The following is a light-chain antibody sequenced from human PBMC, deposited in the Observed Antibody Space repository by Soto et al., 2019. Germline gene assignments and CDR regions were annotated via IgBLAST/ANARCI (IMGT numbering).Light chain of an antibody. Sequence: DIQMTQSPSSLSASVGDKLTITCRANQSITNFLNWYQKKPGEVPKLLIYAASILESGVPSRFSGSGSGTDFALTINTLQPEDFATYYCQQSYTTPRLSFGGGTRVEFK. CDR2: AAS. CDR1: QSITNF. CDR3: QQSYTTPRLS. J-gene: IGKJ4*01. V-gene: IGKV1-39*01.